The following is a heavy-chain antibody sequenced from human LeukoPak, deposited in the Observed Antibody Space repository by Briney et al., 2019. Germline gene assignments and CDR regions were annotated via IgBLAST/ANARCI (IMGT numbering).Heavy chain of an antibody. CDR2: ISSGGSTI. CDR3: SKDLGALGAFDI. CDR1: GFTSSSYE. D-gene: IGHD3-16*01. Sequence: GGSLRLSCAASGFTSSSYEMNWVRQAPGKGLEWVSYISSGGSTIYYADSVKGRFTISRDNAKNSLYLQMNNLRAEDTAVYYCSKDLGALGAFDIWGQGTMVTVSS. V-gene: IGHV3-48*03. J-gene: IGHJ3*02.